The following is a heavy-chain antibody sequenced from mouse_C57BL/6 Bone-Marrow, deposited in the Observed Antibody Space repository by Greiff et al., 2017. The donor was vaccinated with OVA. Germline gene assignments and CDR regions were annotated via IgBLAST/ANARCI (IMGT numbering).Heavy chain of an antibody. D-gene: IGHD1-1*01. CDR1: GYTFTDYN. J-gene: IGHJ3*01. CDR2: INPNNGGT. V-gene: IGHV1-22*01. Sequence: VQLQQSGPELVKPGASVKMSCKASGYTFTDYNMHWVKQSHGKSLEWIGYINPNNGGTSYNQTLKGKATLTVNKSSSTVYREIRSLTAEDSAGYYCARERSRLRRFAYGGQGTLVTVSA. CDR3: ARERSRLRRFAY.